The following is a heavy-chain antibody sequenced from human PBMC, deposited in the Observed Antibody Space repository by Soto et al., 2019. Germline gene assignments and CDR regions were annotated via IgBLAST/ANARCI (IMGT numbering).Heavy chain of an antibody. D-gene: IGHD3-22*01. CDR1: GYTFTSYY. V-gene: IGHV1-46*01. CDR3: ARVAIYYDSSGSILTRGAFEI. CDR2: INPSGGST. J-gene: IGHJ3*02. Sequence: GASVKVSCKASGYTFTSYYMHWVRQAPGQGLEWMGIINPSGGSTSYAQKYKGRVTITRDTSTSTVYMELSSLRSEDTAVYYCARVAIYYDSSGSILTRGAFEIWG.